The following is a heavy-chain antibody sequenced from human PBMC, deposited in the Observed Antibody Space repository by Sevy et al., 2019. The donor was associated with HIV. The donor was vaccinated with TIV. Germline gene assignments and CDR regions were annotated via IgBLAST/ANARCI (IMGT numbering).Heavy chain of an antibody. V-gene: IGHV3-72*01. D-gene: IGHD2-15*01. J-gene: IGHJ6*02. CDR1: GFTFSDHY. CDR2: TRNKANSYTT. Sequence: GGSLRLSCAASGFTFSDHYMDWVRQAPAKGLEWVGRTRNKANSYTTEYAASVKGRFTISRDDSKNSLYLQMNSLKTEDTAVYYCAREGYCSGGSCYYYYYGMDVWGQGTTVTVSS. CDR3: AREGYCSGGSCYYYYYGMDV.